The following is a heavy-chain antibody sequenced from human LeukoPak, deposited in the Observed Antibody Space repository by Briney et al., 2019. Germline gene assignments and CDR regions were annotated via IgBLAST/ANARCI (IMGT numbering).Heavy chain of an antibody. V-gene: IGHV4-39*01. D-gene: IGHD3-22*01. CDR1: GCSLRSRRYY. Sequence: SGALAPPCNVPGCSLRSRRYYWGRNRQPPGEGLGGVWEIFFCGSTYYNPSLKSRVTISVDTSKNQFSLKLSSVTAADTAVYYCARPVYYYDSSGYYSYNWFDPWGQGTLVTVSS. CDR2: IFFCGST. CDR3: ARPVYYYDSSGYYSYNWFDP. J-gene: IGHJ5*02.